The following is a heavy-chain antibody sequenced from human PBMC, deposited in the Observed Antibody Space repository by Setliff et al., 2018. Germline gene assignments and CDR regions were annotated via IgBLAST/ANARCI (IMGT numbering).Heavy chain of an antibody. V-gene: IGHV3-48*03. CDR2: INSGGSKV. CDR3: AKVGIFGGGYFDF. CDR1: GFTFRSYE. D-gene: IGHD3-3*01. Sequence: GGSLRLSCAASGFTFRSYEMNWVRQTPGKGLEWVSYINSGGSKVYYADSVKGRFTISRDNAKNSVFLQMNSLRAEDTAVYYCAKVGIFGGGYFDFWGQGALVTVS. J-gene: IGHJ4*02.